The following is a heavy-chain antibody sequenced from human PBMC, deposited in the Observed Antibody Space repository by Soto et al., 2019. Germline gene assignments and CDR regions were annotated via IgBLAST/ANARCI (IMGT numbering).Heavy chain of an antibody. Sequence: ASVKVSCKASGYTFTNNVIHWLRQAPGQTLEWMGWIHTAKGNTKYSQKFEARVTLTRDTAASTTYVELNSLRSGDTAVYYCARDPIWTYTWNYARLNYLDPWGQGTLVTVSS. CDR3: ARDPIWTYTWNYARLNYLDP. CDR1: GYTFTNNV. J-gene: IGHJ5*02. V-gene: IGHV1-3*04. CDR2: IHTAKGNT. D-gene: IGHD3-16*01.